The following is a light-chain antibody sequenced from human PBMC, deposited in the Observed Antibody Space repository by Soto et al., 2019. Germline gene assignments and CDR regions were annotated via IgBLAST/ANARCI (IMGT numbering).Light chain of an antibody. CDR1: QSVYNY. Sequence: EIVLTQSPATLSLSPGERATLSCRASQSVYNYLAWYQLTPGQAPRLLIYDASNRATGIPARFGASGSGTDFTLTISSLEPEDFAFYYCQQRNNWPWTFGQGTKGDIK. CDR2: DAS. J-gene: IGKJ1*01. CDR3: QQRNNWPWT. V-gene: IGKV3-11*01.